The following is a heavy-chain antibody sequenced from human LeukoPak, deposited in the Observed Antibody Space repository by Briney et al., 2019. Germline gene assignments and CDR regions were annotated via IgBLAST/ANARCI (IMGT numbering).Heavy chain of an antibody. Sequence: SETLSLTCTVSGGSISSYYWTWIRQAAGKGLEWIGRIYSSENTNYNPSLKSRVTISVDTSKNQFSLKLSSVTAVDTAVYYCARDGRGLIVGATRNAFDIWGQGTMVTVSS. CDR3: ARDGRGLIVGATRNAFDI. CDR1: GGSISSYY. CDR2: IYSSENT. D-gene: IGHD1-26*01. J-gene: IGHJ3*02. V-gene: IGHV4-4*07.